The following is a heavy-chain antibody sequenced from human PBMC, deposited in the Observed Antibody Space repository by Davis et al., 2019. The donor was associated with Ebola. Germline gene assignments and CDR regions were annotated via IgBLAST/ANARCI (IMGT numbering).Heavy chain of an antibody. D-gene: IGHD1-26*01. J-gene: IGHJ6*02. CDR1: GFTFSGSA. Sequence: GESLKISCAASGFTFSGSAMHWVRQASGKGLEWVGRIRSKANSYATAYAASVKGRFTISRDDSKNTAYLQMNSLKTEDTAVYYCTRPRWGWELVPTRELGMDVWGQGTTVTVSS. V-gene: IGHV3-73*01. CDR3: TRPRWGWELVPTRELGMDV. CDR2: IRSKANSYAT.